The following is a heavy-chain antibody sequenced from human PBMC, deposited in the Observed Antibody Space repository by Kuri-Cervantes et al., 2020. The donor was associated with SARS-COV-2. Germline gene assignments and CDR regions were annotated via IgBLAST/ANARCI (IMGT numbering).Heavy chain of an antibody. CDR1: GGSISSYY. Sequence: SETLSLTCTVSGGSISSYYWSWIRQPAGKGLEWIGRIYPSGSTNYNPSLKSRVTMSVDTSKNQLPLKLSSVTAADTAVYYCARYDYGDYVDAFDIWGQGTMVTVSS. CDR2: IYPSGST. V-gene: IGHV4-4*07. J-gene: IGHJ3*02. CDR3: ARYDYGDYVDAFDI. D-gene: IGHD4-17*01.